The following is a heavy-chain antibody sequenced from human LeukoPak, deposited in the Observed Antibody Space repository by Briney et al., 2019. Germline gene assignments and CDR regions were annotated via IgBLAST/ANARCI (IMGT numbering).Heavy chain of an antibody. J-gene: IGHJ4*02. CDR2: ISERGGST. D-gene: IGHD3-10*01. Sequence: GGSLRLSCVVSGFSLSNYAMSWVRQAPGKGLEWVSYISERGGSTTYADSVKGRFTVSRDNSLNTVYLQMNSLRAEDTAVYFCAKRGVVIRGLLVIGYHTEACHYDYWGQGTLVTVSS. CDR1: GFSLSNYA. CDR3: AKRGVVIRGLLVIGYHTEACHYDY. V-gene: IGHV3-23*01.